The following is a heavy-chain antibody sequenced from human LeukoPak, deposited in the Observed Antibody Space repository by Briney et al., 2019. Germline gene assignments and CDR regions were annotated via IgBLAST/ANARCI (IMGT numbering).Heavy chain of an antibody. Sequence: GESLKISCKGPGYRFTSYWIGWVRQMPGKGLEWMGIIYPGDSDTRYSPSFQGQVTISADKSISTAYLQWSSLKASDTAMYYCARTHVEMATPFDYWGQGTLVTVSS. J-gene: IGHJ4*02. CDR3: ARTHVEMATPFDY. CDR1: GYRFTSYW. D-gene: IGHD5-24*01. CDR2: IYPGDSDT. V-gene: IGHV5-51*01.